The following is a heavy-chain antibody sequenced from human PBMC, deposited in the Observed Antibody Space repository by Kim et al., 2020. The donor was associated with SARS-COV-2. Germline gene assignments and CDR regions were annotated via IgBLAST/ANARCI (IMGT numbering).Heavy chain of an antibody. CDR3: ARDQSGNNPVY. CDR1: GFTFSSYG. J-gene: IGHJ4*02. CDR2: ISYDGSNK. Sequence: GGSLRLSCAESGFTFSSYGLHWVGQASGKGLERVAVISYDGSNKYYAGSVKGRLTISRDNSKNTVYLQMNSLRAEDTSVYYCARDQSGNNPVYWGQGTLVTLSS. V-gene: IGHV3-33*05. D-gene: IGHD3-10*01.